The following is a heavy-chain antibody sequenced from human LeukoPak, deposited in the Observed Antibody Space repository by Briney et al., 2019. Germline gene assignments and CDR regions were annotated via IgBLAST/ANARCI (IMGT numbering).Heavy chain of an antibody. CDR2: IIPILGIA. J-gene: IGHJ6*04. CDR1: GGTFSSYA. CDR3: ARPEYWFGELLNYYGMDV. Sequence: SVKVSCKASGGTFSSYAISWVRQAPGQGLEWMGRIIPILGIANYAQKFQGRVTITADKSTSTAYMELSSLRSEDTAVYYCARPEYWFGELLNYYGMDVWGKGTTVTVSS. V-gene: IGHV1-69*04. D-gene: IGHD3-10*01.